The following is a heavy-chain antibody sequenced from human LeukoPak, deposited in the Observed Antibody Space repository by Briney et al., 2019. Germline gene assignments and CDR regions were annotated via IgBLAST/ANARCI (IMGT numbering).Heavy chain of an antibody. D-gene: IGHD5-18*01. CDR2: VYYTGST. V-gene: IGHV4-59*01. J-gene: IGHJ4*02. CDR3: ASHRRSHGAEY. CDR1: GGSFEHYF. Sequence: PSETLSLTCTVSGGSFEHYFWSWIRQPPGKGLEFLGYVYYTGSTDYSPSLKSRLTISAHTAKNQFSLKLRSVTAADTAVYYCASHRRSHGAEYWGQGTLVTVSS.